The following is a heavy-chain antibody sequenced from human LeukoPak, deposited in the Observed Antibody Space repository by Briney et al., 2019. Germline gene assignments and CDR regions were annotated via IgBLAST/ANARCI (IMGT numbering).Heavy chain of an antibody. Sequence: PGGSLRLSCAASGFTFSLYAMSWVRQAPGKGLEWISGISGSGDNTYYAESVKGRFTVSRDNSKNTLYLRMKSLRAEDTAIYYCAKESTVTPGNVNWFDPWGQGTLVTVSS. CDR2: ISGSGDNT. J-gene: IGHJ5*02. CDR1: GFTFSLYA. D-gene: IGHD4-17*01. V-gene: IGHV3-23*01. CDR3: AKESTVTPGNVNWFDP.